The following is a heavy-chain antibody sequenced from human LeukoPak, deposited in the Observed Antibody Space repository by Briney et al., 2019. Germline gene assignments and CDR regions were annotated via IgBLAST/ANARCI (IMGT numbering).Heavy chain of an antibody. CDR3: ARSSYSSSSSV. J-gene: IGHJ3*01. V-gene: IGHV3-7*03. D-gene: IGHD6-6*01. CDR2: INSDGSEG. CDR1: GFTFSGFW. Sequence: SGGSLRLSCAVSGFTFSGFWMSWSRQAPGKGLEWVASINSDGSEGYYADVVKGRFTISGDNAKNSLYLQINSLRAEDTAAYYCARSSYSSSSSVWGQGAMVTVSS.